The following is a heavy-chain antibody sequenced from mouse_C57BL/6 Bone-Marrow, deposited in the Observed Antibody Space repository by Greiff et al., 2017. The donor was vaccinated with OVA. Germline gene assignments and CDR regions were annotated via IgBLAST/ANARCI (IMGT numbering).Heavy chain of an antibody. Sequence: QVQLQQPGAELVMPGASVKLSCKASGYTFTSYWMHWVKQRPGQGLEWIGEIDPSDSYTNYNQKFKGKSTLTVDKSSSTAYMQLSSLTSEDSAVYYCASFFYYGNYNYFDYWGQGTTLTVSS. D-gene: IGHD2-1*01. J-gene: IGHJ2*01. V-gene: IGHV1-69*01. CDR3: ASFFYYGNYNYFDY. CDR2: IDPSDSYT. CDR1: GYTFTSYW.